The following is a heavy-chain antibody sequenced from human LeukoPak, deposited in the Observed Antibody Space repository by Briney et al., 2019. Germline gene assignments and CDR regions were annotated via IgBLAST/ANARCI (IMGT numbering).Heavy chain of an antibody. J-gene: IGHJ5*02. Sequence: SETLSLTCAFSGYSISSGYQWAWIRQSPGKGLEWIGSIYHSYSAHYNPSLKSRVTISVETSKNQFSLKMYSVTAADTAVYYCARDPRWLTPDCTSTSCYENYFDPWGKGPLVPVSS. CDR2: IYHSYSA. V-gene: IGHV4-38-2*02. CDR1: GYSISSGYQ. D-gene: IGHD2-2*01. CDR3: ARDPRWLTPDCTSTSCYENYFDP.